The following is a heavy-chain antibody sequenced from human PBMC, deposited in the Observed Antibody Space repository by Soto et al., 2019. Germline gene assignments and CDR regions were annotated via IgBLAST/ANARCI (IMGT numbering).Heavy chain of an antibody. D-gene: IGHD5-18*01. CDR1: GYSFTNYW. CDR3: ARLSVDTSMVTEPYFDY. CDR2: IYPGDSDT. V-gene: IGHV5-51*01. J-gene: IGHJ4*02. Sequence: PGESLKISCKGSGYSFTNYWIGWVRQMPGKGLEWMGIIYPGDSDTRYSPSFQGQVTISADKSISTAYLQWSSLRASDTAMFYCARLSVDTSMVTEPYFDYWGQGTLVTVSS.